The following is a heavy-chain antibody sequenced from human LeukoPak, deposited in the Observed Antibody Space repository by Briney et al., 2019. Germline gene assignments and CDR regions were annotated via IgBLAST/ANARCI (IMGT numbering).Heavy chain of an antibody. D-gene: IGHD3-22*01. J-gene: IGHJ4*02. V-gene: IGHV1-69*13. CDR1: GGTFSSYA. Sequence: ASVKVSCKASGGTFSSYAISWVRQAPGQGREWMGGIIPIFGTANYAQKFQGRVTITADESTSTAYMELSSLRSEDTAVYYCARERGEDYDSSGYPDWGQGTLVTVSS. CDR2: IIPIFGTA. CDR3: ARERGEDYDSSGYPD.